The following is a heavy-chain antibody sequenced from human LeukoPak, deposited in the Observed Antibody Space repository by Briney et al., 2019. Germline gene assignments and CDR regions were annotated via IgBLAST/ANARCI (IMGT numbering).Heavy chain of an antibody. D-gene: IGHD3-10*01. V-gene: IGHV4-4*07. CDR2: ISTSLPT. Sequence: SETLSLTCTVSGVSTSSGYWSWIRQPAGKGLEWMGRISTSLPTYYNPSLKSRVAMSLDTSENHFSLRLNSVTAADTAVYYCARGYGSGSYSTWGQGTPVTVSS. J-gene: IGHJ5*02. CDR1: GVSTSSGY. CDR3: ARGYGSGSYST.